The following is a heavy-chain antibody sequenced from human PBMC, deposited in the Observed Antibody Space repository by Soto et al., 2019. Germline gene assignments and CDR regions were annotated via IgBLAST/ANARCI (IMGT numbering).Heavy chain of an antibody. J-gene: IGHJ4*02. D-gene: IGHD3-22*01. CDR3: ASASYYDSSGYYYPFDY. Sequence: SETLSLTCAVSGYSISSRNWWGWIRQPPGKGLDWIGYIYYSGSTYYNPSLKSRITMSVDTSKNQFSLKLSSVTAVDTAVYYCASASYYDSSGYYYPFDYGGQGTLVTVSS. CDR2: IYYSGST. CDR1: GYSISSRNW. V-gene: IGHV4-28*01.